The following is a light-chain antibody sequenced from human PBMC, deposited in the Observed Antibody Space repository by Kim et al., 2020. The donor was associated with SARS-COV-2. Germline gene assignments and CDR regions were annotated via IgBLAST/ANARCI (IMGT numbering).Light chain of an antibody. V-gene: IGLV1-40*01. Sequence: RVIISCSASNCNNVGGNDVSWYQQLPGTAPKLLIFGNKNRPSGVPDRFSGSRSGTSASLAIAGLQAEDEADYYCQSHDSSLSGWVFGGGTQLTVL. CDR3: QSHDSSLSGWV. CDR1: NCNNVGGND. CDR2: GNK. J-gene: IGLJ3*02.